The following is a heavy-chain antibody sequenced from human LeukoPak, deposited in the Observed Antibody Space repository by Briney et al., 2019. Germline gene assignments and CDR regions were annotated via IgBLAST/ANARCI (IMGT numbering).Heavy chain of an antibody. CDR1: GFTFGRFA. Sequence: TGGSLRLSCAVSGFTFGRFAMNWVRQAPGKGLEWVSIISNSGTITYYADSVKGRFTISRDNSKNTVYLQMNSLRAEDTALYYCTTESFHYWGQGSLVAVSS. D-gene: IGHD3-10*01. J-gene: IGHJ4*02. V-gene: IGHV3-23*01. CDR2: ISNSGTIT. CDR3: TTESFHY.